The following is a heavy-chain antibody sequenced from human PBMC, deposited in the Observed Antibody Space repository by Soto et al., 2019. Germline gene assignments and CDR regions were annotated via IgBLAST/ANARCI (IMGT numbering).Heavy chain of an antibody. Sequence: QVQLVESGGGVVQPGRSLRLSCAASGFTFSSYGMHWVRQAPGKGLEWVAVILYDGSNKYYADTVKVRFTIARDNSKNTLYLQMNILRAEDTAGYYCAIYVGVVPAAMVDYCSQGNLVTVSA. CDR2: ILYDGSNK. D-gene: IGHD2-2*01. CDR3: AIYVGVVPAAMVDY. J-gene: IGHJ4*02. CDR1: GFTFSSYG. V-gene: IGHV3-30*03.